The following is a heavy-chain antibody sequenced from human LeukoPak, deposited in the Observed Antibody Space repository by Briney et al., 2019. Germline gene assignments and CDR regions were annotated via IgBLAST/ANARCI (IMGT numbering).Heavy chain of an antibody. V-gene: IGHV4-39*07. CDR1: GGSISSSSYY. CDR3: ARDGYSSSWYGGWFDP. CDR2: IYYSGST. D-gene: IGHD6-13*01. J-gene: IGHJ5*02. Sequence: PSETLSLTCTVSGGSISSSSYYWGWIRQPPGKGLEWIGSIYYSGSTYYNPSLKSRVTISVDTSKNQFSLKLSSVTAADTAVYYCARDGYSSSWYGGWFDPWGQGTLVTVSS.